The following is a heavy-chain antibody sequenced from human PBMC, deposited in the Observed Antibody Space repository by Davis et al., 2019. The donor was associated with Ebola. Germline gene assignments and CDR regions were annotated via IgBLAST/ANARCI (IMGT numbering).Heavy chain of an antibody. CDR2: INPSGGST. D-gene: IGHD7-27*01. V-gene: IGHV1-46*01. Sequence: AASVKVSCKASRYNFTSYYMHWVRQAPGQGLEWMGIINPSGGSTSYAQKFQGRVTMTRDTSTSTVYMELSSLRAEDTAVYYCAKDINNWGGSNWFDPWGQGTLVTVSS. J-gene: IGHJ5*02. CDR1: RYNFTSYY. CDR3: AKDINNWGGSNWFDP.